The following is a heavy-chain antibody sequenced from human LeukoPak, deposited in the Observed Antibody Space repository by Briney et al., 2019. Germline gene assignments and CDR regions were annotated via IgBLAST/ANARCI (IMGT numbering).Heavy chain of an antibody. Sequence: PSETLSLTRAVSGGSISSYYWSWVRQPPGKGLEWIGYFFYSGSTNYIPYLKSRATISVDTSKTQFSLKLSSVTAADTAVYYCARGSGGHPCYHWGHGALGTVSS. CDR2: FFYSGST. J-gene: IGHJ4*03. CDR1: GGSISSYY. D-gene: IGHD2-15*01. V-gene: IGHV4-59*01. CDR3: ARGSGGHPCYH.